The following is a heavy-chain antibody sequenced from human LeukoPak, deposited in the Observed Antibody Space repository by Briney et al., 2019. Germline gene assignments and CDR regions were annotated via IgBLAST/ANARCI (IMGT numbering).Heavy chain of an antibody. V-gene: IGHV1-2*02. CDR3: ARTLSDDDILTAYYGNAFDI. J-gene: IGHJ3*02. CDR2: INPNSGGT. Sequence: ASVKVSCKASGYTFTGYYMHWVRQAPGQGLEWMGWINPNSGGTNYAQKFQGRVTMTRDTSISTAYMELSRLRSDDTAVYYWARTLSDDDILTAYYGNAFDIWGQGTMVTVSS. CDR1: GYTFTGYY. D-gene: IGHD3-9*01.